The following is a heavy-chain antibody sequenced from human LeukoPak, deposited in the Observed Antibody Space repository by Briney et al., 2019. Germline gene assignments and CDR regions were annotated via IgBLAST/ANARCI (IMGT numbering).Heavy chain of an antibody. CDR2: ISRTSEAT. CDR3: ARGATDTTRWFGP. D-gene: IGHD1-7*01. CDR1: GFTFSHYW. Sequence: GSLRLSCAASGFTFSHYWMSWVRQAPGKGLEWVSIISRTSEATFYADSVKGRFIISRDNSKNSLYLQMNGLRVEDTAAYYCARGATDTTRWFGPWGQGTLVTVS. V-gene: IGHV3-21*01. J-gene: IGHJ5*02.